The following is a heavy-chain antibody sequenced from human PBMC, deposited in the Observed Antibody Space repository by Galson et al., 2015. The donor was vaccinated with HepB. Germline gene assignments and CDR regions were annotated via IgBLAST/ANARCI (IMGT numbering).Heavy chain of an antibody. J-gene: IGHJ4*02. V-gene: IGHV3-23*01. Sequence: SLRLSCAASGFTFSNYAMNWVRQGQGKGLEWVSAISGSGDNIFYADSVKGRFTISRDNSKNTLYLEMKSLSAEDTAVYYCAQDTRSGLSPYYFDHWGQGTLVTVSS. D-gene: IGHD3-3*01. CDR3: AQDTRSGLSPYYFDH. CDR1: GFTFSNYA. CDR2: ISGSGDNI.